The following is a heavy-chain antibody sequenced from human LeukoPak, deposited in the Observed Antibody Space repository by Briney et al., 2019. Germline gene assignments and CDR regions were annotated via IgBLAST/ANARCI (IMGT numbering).Heavy chain of an antibody. Sequence: EASVKVSCKTSGYIFTSYGFSWVRQAPGQGLEWMGWISAYNGNAIYAQKLQGRVTLTTDTSTSTAYLELRSLRSDDTAVYYCARDPPHRPIYSNHYYYYGMDVWGQGTTVTVSS. V-gene: IGHV1-18*01. CDR1: GYIFTSYG. CDR3: ARDPPHRPIYSNHYYYYGMDV. J-gene: IGHJ6*02. CDR2: ISAYNGNA. D-gene: IGHD4-11*01.